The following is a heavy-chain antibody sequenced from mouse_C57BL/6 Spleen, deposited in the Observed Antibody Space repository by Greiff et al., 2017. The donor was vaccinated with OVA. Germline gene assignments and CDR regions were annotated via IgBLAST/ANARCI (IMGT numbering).Heavy chain of an antibody. V-gene: IGHV1-80*01. CDR3: AREGSKYYFDY. CDR2: LYPGDGDT. J-gene: IGHJ2*01. CDR1: GYAFSSYW. Sequence: QVQLQQSGAELVKPGASVKISCNASGYAFSSYWMNWVKQRPGKGLEWIGQLYPGDGDTNYNGKFKGKATLTADNASSTAYMQLSSLTSEDSAVYVCAREGSKYYFDYWGQGTTLTVSS.